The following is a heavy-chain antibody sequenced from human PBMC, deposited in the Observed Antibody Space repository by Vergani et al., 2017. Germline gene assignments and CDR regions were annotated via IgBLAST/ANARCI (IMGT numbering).Heavy chain of an antibody. D-gene: IGHD3-22*01. V-gene: IGHV3-23*01. CDR2: ISGSGGST. J-gene: IGHJ4*02. Sequence: EVQLLESGGGLVQPGGSLKLSCAPSGFTFSSYAMSWVRQAPGKGLGWVSAISGSGGSTYYADSVKGRFTISRDNSKNTLYLQMNSLRAEDTAVYYCAKAGSGSGYSFDYWGQGTLVTVSS. CDR1: GFTFSSYA. CDR3: AKAGSGSGYSFDY.